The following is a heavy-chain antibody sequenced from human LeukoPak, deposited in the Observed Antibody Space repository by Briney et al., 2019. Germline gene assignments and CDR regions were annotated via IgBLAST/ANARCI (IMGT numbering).Heavy chain of an antibody. V-gene: IGHV4-4*07. J-gene: IGHJ4*02. Sequence: PSETLSLTCTVSGGSIDSYYWSWIRQPAGKGLEWIGRIYTSGSTNYNPSLKSRVSMSVDTSENQFSLKLRSVTAADTAVYYCARATTVTLDYWGQGTLVTVSS. CDR2: IYTSGST. CDR1: GGSIDSYY. D-gene: IGHD4-17*01. CDR3: ARATTVTLDY.